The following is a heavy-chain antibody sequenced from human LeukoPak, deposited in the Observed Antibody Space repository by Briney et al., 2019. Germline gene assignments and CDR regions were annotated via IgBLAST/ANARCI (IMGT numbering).Heavy chain of an antibody. CDR2: IYHSGST. CDR1: GYSLSSGYY. Sequence: PSETLSLTCAVSGYSLSSGYYWGWIRPPPGKGLEWIGSIYHSGSTYYNPSLMSRVTISVDTSKNQFSLKLSSVTAADTAVYYCARHMDSYDAFDIWGQGTMVTVSS. V-gene: IGHV4-38-2*01. CDR3: ARHMDSYDAFDI. D-gene: IGHD2-2*03. J-gene: IGHJ3*02.